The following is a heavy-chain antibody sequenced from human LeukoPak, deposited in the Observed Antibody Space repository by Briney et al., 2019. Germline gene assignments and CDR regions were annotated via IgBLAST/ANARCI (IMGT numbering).Heavy chain of an antibody. Sequence: PSQTLSLTCTVSGGSISSGDYYWSWIRQPPGKGLEWIGYIYYSGSTYYNPSLKSRVSISVDTSKNQFSLKLSSVTAADTAVYYCARAPRGLNFDYWGQGTLVTVSS. J-gene: IGHJ4*02. CDR1: GGSISSGDYY. CDR3: ARAPRGLNFDY. V-gene: IGHV4-30-4*08. CDR2: IYYSGST. D-gene: IGHD3-10*01.